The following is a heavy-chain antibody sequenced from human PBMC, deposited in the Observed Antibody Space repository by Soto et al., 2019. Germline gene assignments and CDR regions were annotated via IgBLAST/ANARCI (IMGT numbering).Heavy chain of an antibody. CDR3: ATTYCSGGYCFSSEY. J-gene: IGHJ4*02. CDR2: ITSDSSDI. Sequence: GGSLRLSCAASGITFRSYSMSWVRQAPGKGLEWVASITSDSSDIYYEDSVKGRFTVSRDNGENSLYLQMTSLGAEDTGVYYCATTYCSGGYCFSSEYWGQGVLVTVSS. V-gene: IGHV3-21*01. D-gene: IGHD2-15*01. CDR1: GITFRSYS.